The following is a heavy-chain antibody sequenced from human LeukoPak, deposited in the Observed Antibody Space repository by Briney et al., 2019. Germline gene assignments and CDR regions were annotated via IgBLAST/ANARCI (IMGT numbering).Heavy chain of an antibody. D-gene: IGHD3-10*01. CDR3: ARDLWVEPDEDSGAYYYGMDV. J-gene: IGHJ6*02. V-gene: IGHV4-59*01. CDR1: GGSISSYY. CDR2: IYYSGST. Sequence: PSETLSLTCTVSGGSISSYYWSWIRQPPGKGLEWIGYIYYSGSTNYNPSLKSRVTISVDTSKNQFSLKLSSVTAADTAVYYCARDLWVEPDEDSGAYYYGMDVWGQGTTVTVSS.